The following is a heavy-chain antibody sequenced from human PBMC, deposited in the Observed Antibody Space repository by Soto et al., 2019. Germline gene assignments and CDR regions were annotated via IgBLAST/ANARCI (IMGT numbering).Heavy chain of an antibody. D-gene: IGHD3-10*01. V-gene: IGHV4-34*01. CDR1: GGSFSGYY. Sequence: SETLSLTCAVYGGSFSGYYWSWIRQSPGKGLEWIGEVNHSGSTNQNPSLKSRVTTSADTSKNQFSLKLSSVTAADTAVYYCARSAMVRGVISYYYYGMDVWGQGTTVTVSS. CDR2: VNHSGST. CDR3: ARSAMVRGVISYYYYGMDV. J-gene: IGHJ6*02.